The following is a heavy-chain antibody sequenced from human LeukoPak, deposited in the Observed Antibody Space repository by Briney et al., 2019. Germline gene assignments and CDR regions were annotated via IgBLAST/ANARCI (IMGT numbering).Heavy chain of an antibody. J-gene: IGHJ4*02. CDR2: INTSGST. CDR1: GGSISSYS. V-gene: IGHV4-4*07. Sequence: SETLSLTCTVSGGSISSYSWSWIRQSAGKGLEWIGRINTSGSTNYSPSLKSRVTMSLDTSKNQFSLKLRSVTAADAAVYYCAGSYGDSLPFDYWGQGALVTVSS. D-gene: IGHD4-17*01. CDR3: AGSYGDSLPFDY.